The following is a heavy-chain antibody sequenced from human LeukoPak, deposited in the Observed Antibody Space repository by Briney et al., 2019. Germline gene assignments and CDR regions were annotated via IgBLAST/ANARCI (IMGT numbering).Heavy chain of an antibody. Sequence: GGSLRLSCAASGFTFTNYAMSWVRQAPGEGLEWVSTISGSGDSTYYADSVKGRFTISRDNSKNTLFLQLNNLRGEDTAAYYCAKDPPTAGTTFDYWGQGALVTVSS. J-gene: IGHJ4*02. D-gene: IGHD6-19*01. CDR1: GFTFTNYA. V-gene: IGHV3-23*01. CDR3: AKDPPTAGTTFDY. CDR2: ISGSGDST.